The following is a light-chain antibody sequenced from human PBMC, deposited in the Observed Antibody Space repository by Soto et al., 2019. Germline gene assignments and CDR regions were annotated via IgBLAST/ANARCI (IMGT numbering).Light chain of an antibody. CDR1: QSFSSSS. Sequence: EIVLTQSPGTLSLSPGERATLSCRASQSFSSSSLAWYQQKPGQAPRLLIYDASSRATGIPDRFSGSGSGTDFTLTISRLDPEDFAVYYCQQYGSSPLTFGGGAKVEIK. CDR2: DAS. J-gene: IGKJ4*01. CDR3: QQYGSSPLT. V-gene: IGKV3-20*01.